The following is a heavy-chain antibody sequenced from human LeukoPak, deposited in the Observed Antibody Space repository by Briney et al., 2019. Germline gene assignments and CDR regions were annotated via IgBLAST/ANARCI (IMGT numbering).Heavy chain of an antibody. D-gene: IGHD4-17*01. CDR2: IYPGNSDT. J-gene: IGHJ6*02. Sequence: GESLKISCKTSGYSFTSYWIHWVRQMPGKELEWMGSIYPGNSDTRYSPSFQGHVTISADSSSSTAYLQWSSLKASDAAMYYCARPGPTYYYGMDVWGQGTTVTVSS. CDR3: ARPGPTYYYGMDV. CDR1: GYSFTSYW. V-gene: IGHV5-78*01.